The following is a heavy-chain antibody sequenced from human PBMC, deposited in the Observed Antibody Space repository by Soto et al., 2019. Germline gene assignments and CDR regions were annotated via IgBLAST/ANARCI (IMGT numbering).Heavy chain of an antibody. D-gene: IGHD3-10*01. J-gene: IGHJ4*02. CDR2: INPIVSMS. CDR3: AASYGSGYRAFDY. Sequence: QVQLVQSGTEVKKPGSSVKVSCKASGDTFSFYTINWVRQAPGLGLEWVGRINPIVSMSNNAQKFQGRVSMTENKSTSTAYMELRSLRSDATAMYFCAASYGSGYRAFDYWGQGALVIVSS. V-gene: IGHV1-69*02. CDR1: GDTFSFYT.